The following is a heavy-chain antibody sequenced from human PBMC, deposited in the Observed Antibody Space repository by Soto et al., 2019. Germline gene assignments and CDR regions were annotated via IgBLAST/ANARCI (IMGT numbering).Heavy chain of an antibody. CDR1: VGSFSVYY. CDR3: ARARSYYDFWSGYLKGNWFDP. V-gene: IGHV4-34*01. Sequence: SEALSVTCAVYVGSFSVYYWNWIRQPPGKGLDLIGEINHSGSTNYNPSLKSRVTISVDTSKNQFSLKLSSVTAADTAVYYCARARSYYDFWSGYLKGNWFDPWGQGTLVTVSS. CDR2: INHSGST. D-gene: IGHD3-3*01. J-gene: IGHJ5*02.